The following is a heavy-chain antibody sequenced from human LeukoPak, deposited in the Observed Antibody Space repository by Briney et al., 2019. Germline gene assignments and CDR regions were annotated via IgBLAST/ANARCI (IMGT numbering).Heavy chain of an antibody. D-gene: IGHD4-17*01. J-gene: IGHJ4*02. V-gene: IGHV1-8*01. Sequence: ASVKVSCKASGYTFTSYDIDWVRQAIGQGLEWMGWTNPNSGNTGYAQKFQGRVTMTRNTSISTAYMELSSLRSEDTAMYYCARGGTVTCTSDDYWGQGTLVTVFS. CDR1: GYTFTSYD. CDR3: ARGGTVTCTSDDY. CDR2: TNPNSGNT.